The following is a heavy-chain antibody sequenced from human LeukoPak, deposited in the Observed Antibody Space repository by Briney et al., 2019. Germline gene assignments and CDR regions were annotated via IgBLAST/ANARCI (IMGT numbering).Heavy chain of an antibody. CDR2: VSPDGRTT. CDR1: GFTFSRHW. J-gene: IGHJ3*02. D-gene: IGHD3/OR15-3a*01. CDR3: SRNGLASTYDI. V-gene: IGHV3-74*01. Sequence: PGGSLRLSCAASGFTFSRHWMHWVRQTPGKGLLWVSYVSPDGRTTRYADSVKGRFTISRDNSKNTLYLQLNSLSAEDTAVYYCSRNGLASTYDIWGRGTMVTVSS.